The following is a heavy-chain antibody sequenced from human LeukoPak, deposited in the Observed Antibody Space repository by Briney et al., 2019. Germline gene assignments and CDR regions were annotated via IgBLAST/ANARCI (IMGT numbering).Heavy chain of an antibody. J-gene: IGHJ4*02. CDR1: GFTFSSYG. CDR2: IWYDGSNK. D-gene: IGHD4-23*01. CDR3: AKDQKGRLRWVFDY. V-gene: IGHV3-33*06. Sequence: PGRSLRLSCAASGFTFSSYGMHWARQAPGKGLEWVAVIWYDGSNKYYADSVKGRFTISRDNSKNTLYLQMNSLRAEDTAVYYCAKDQKGRLRWVFDYWGQGTLVTVSS.